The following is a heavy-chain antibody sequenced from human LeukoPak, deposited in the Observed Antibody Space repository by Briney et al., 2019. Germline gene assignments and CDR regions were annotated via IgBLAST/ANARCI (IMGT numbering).Heavy chain of an antibody. CDR2: ITAFNSNT. CDR3: ARDRLLRNFDWLPRVPAFDI. J-gene: IGHJ3*02. V-gene: IGHV1-18*01. D-gene: IGHD3-9*01. Sequence: ASLKVSCKAPGYTFTPYGISWGRQTPGDGLEWMGCITAFNSNTNYAQKLQGRVTMTTDTSTSTAYMELRSLRSDDTAVYYCARDRLLRNFDWLPRVPAFDIWGQGTMVTVSS. CDR1: GYTFTPYG.